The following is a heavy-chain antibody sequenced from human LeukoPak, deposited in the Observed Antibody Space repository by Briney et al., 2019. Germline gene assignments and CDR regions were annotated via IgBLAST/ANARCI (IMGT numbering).Heavy chain of an antibody. CDR3: AREVESVYSYGHIRFDP. CDR1: GYSFTSYG. V-gene: IGHV1-18*01. Sequence: GASVKVSYKASGYSFTSYGISWVRQAPGQGLEWMGWISAYNGNTNYAQKLQGRVTMTTDTSTSTAYMELRSLRSDDTAVYYCAREVESVYSYGHIRFDPWGQGTLVTVSS. CDR2: ISAYNGNT. D-gene: IGHD5-18*01. J-gene: IGHJ5*02.